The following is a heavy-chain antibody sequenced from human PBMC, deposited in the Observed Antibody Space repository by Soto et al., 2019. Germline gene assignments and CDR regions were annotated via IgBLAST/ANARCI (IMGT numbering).Heavy chain of an antibody. V-gene: IGHV3-11*06. Sequence: PGGSLRLSCAASGFAFSDYYMNWVRQAPGKGLEWISYISGKSTFTNYAASVRGRFTISRDNAKRSLHLQMNSLRADDTAVYYCARDPFYYGSGTYNTRYYYYPMDVWGQGTTVTVSS. J-gene: IGHJ6*02. CDR1: GFAFSDYY. CDR2: ISGKSTFT. CDR3: ARDPFYYGSGTYNTRYYYYPMDV. D-gene: IGHD3-10*01.